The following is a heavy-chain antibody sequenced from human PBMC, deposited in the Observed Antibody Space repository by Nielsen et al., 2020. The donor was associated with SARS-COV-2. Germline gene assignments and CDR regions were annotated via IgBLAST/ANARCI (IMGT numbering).Heavy chain of an antibody. CDR3: AKDRATFMIYFRRGGPDY. Sequence: WIRQPPGKGLEWVSSISSSSSYIYYADSVKGRFTISRDFSKTTLYLQMNSLRAEDTAMYYCAKDRATFMIYFRRGGPDYWGQGTLVTVSS. D-gene: IGHD3/OR15-3a*01. J-gene: IGHJ4*02. CDR2: ISSSSSYI. V-gene: IGHV3-21*01.